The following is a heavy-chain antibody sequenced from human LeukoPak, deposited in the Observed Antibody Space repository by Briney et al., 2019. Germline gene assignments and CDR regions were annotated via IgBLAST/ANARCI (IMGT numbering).Heavy chain of an antibody. CDR2: ISSSSSYI. V-gene: IGHV3-21*01. Sequence: GGSLRLSCAASGFTFSSYSMNWVRQAPGKGLEWVSSISSSSSYIYYADSVKGRFTISRDNAMNSLYLQMNSLRAEDTAVYYCARVGGYCSGGSCYSDYWGQGTLVTVSS. D-gene: IGHD2-15*01. CDR1: GFTFSSYS. J-gene: IGHJ4*02. CDR3: ARVGGYCSGGSCYSDY.